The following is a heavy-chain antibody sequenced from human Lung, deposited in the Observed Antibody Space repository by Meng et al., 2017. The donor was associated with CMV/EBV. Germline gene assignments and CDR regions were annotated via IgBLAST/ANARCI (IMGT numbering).Heavy chain of an antibody. Sequence: GGSXRLSCAASGFSLSAYWMGWLRQTPGKGLDWVAYISQDGSEIYYVDSVKGRFTITRDNAKNSLFLQMHNLRAEDPAVYHCARDKGDFTNWFDPWGQGTXVTVSS. J-gene: IGHJ5*02. CDR3: ARDKGDFTNWFDP. CDR2: ISQDGSEI. CDR1: GFSLSAYW. V-gene: IGHV3-7*01. D-gene: IGHD2-21*02.